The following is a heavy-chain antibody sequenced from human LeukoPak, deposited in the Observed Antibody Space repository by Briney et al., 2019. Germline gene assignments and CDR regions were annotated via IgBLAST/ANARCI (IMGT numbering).Heavy chain of an antibody. D-gene: IGHD6-19*01. Sequence: GGSLRLSRAAPGFIFDNYAIHWVRQAPGKGREWVSLISGDGGSTFYADSVRGRFTISRDNTRKSLSLQMSSLRSEDTALYYCARESETSGWYDYWGQGTLVTVS. J-gene: IGHJ4*02. CDR1: GFIFDNYA. CDR3: ARESETSGWYDY. V-gene: IGHV3-43*02. CDR2: ISGDGGST.